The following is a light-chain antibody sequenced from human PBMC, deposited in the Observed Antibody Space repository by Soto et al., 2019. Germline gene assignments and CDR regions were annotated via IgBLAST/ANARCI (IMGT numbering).Light chain of an antibody. CDR3: QQYDNLPLT. J-gene: IGKJ4*01. V-gene: IGKV1-33*01. CDR1: QDISNY. Sequence: DIQMTQSPSSLPASVGDRVTITCQASQDISNYLNWYQQKPGKAPKLLSYDASNLETGVPSRFSGSGSGTDFIFTISSLQPEDIATYYCQQYDNLPLTFGGGTKVEIK. CDR2: DAS.